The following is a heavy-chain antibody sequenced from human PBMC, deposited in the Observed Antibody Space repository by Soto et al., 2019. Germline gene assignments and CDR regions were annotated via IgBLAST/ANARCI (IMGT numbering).Heavy chain of an antibody. J-gene: IGHJ4*02. Sequence: PGGSLRLSCAASGFTFSSYGMHWVRQAPGKGLEWVAVIWYDGSNKYYADSVKGRFTISRDNSKNTLYLHMSSLKTEDTALYYCTSPAKVGDTVFLNELWGQGTLVTVSS. D-gene: IGHD2-8*01. CDR1: GFTFSSYG. CDR3: TSPAKVGDTVFLNEL. CDR2: IWYDGSNK. V-gene: IGHV3-33*01.